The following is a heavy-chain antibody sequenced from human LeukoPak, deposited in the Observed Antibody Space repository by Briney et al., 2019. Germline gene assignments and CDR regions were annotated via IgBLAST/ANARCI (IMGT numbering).Heavy chain of an antibody. CDR1: GNSISSGDYY. Sequence: SETLSLTCTVSGNSISSGDYYWSWIRQPPGKGLEWIGEINHSGSTNYNPSLKSRVTISVDTSKNQFSLKLSSVTAADTAVYYCARKRSYGQVLGYWGQGTLVTVSS. CDR2: INHSGST. D-gene: IGHD5-18*01. V-gene: IGHV4-39*07. CDR3: ARKRSYGQVLGY. J-gene: IGHJ4*02.